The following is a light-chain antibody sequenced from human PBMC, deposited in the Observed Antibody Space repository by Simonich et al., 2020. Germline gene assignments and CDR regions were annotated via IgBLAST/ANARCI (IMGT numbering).Light chain of an antibody. J-gene: IGLJ1*01. Sequence: QSVLPQPPSVSGAPGQRVTISCPGSSSNIGAGYDVHCYQQFPGTAPKLGQSYAVTLYTPHPQTPPKPHSYGTSNRPSGVPDRFSGSKSGTSASLAITGLQAEDEADYYCQSYDSSLSGYVFGTGTKVTVL. CDR2: GTS. V-gene: IGLV1-40*01. CDR3: QSYDSSLSGYV. CDR1: SSNIGAGYDVHCYQQFPGTAPKLGQSYA.